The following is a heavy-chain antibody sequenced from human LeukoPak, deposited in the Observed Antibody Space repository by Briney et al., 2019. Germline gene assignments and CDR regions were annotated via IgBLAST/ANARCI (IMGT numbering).Heavy chain of an antibody. D-gene: IGHD3-10*01. CDR2: IYYTGST. J-gene: IGHJ3*02. CDR1: GGSISSSSYY. Sequence: KPSETLSLACTVSGGSISSSSYYWGWIRQPPGKGLEWIGSIYYTGSTYYNPSLRSRVTISVDTSKNQFSLKLSSVTAADTAVYYCARSRAGSGSYFGAFDIWGQGTMVTVSS. V-gene: IGHV4-39*07. CDR3: ARSRAGSGSYFGAFDI.